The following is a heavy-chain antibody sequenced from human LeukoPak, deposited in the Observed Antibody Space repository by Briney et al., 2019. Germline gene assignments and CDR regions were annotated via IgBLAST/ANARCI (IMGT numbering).Heavy chain of an antibody. Sequence: ASVKVSCKASGYTFINYNMHWVRQAPGQGLEWMGIINPSGGSTSYAPKFQGRVTMTRDTSTSTVYMELSSLKVEDTAVYYCARGSRYDIAYWGQRTLVTVSS. J-gene: IGHJ4*02. CDR2: INPSGGST. D-gene: IGHD3-22*01. CDR1: GYTFINYN. CDR3: ARGSRYDIAY. V-gene: IGHV1-46*01.